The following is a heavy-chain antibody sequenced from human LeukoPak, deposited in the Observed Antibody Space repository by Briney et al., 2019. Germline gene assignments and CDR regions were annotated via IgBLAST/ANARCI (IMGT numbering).Heavy chain of an antibody. V-gene: IGHV4-39*07. Sequence: SETLSLTCTVSGGSISSSSYYWGWIRQPPGKGLEWIGSIYYSGSTNYNPSLKSRVTISVDTSKNQFSLKLSSVTAADTAVYYCAREGGEGYYDSSGYYYSWGQGTLVTVSS. D-gene: IGHD3-22*01. J-gene: IGHJ4*02. CDR1: GGSISSSSYY. CDR3: AREGGEGYYDSSGYYYS. CDR2: IYYSGST.